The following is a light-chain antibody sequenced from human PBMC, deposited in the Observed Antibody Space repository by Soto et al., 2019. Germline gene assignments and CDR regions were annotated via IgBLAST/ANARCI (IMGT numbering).Light chain of an antibody. Sequence: EIVMTQSPATLSVSPGERYTLSCMASQSISTNLAWYQQKPGQSPRLLIYGASTRATDITARFSGSGSGTEFTLAISSLQSEDFAVYYCQQYNNWPRTFGQGTKVDIK. CDR2: GAS. CDR3: QQYNNWPRT. V-gene: IGKV3-15*01. CDR1: QSISTN. J-gene: IGKJ1*01.